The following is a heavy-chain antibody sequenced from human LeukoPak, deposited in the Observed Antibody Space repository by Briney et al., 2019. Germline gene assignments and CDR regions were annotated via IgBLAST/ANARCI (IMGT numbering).Heavy chain of an antibody. CDR3: ARRLYYDNGGYTY. V-gene: IGHV3-11*01. CDR2: IGGSGRTI. J-gene: IGHJ4*02. D-gene: IGHD3-22*01. CDR1: GFTFSDFY. Sequence: GGSLRLSCAASGFTFSDFYMSWIRQAPGKGLEWVSYIGGSGRTIYYADSVKGRFTISRDNAKNSLYLQMNSLRAEDTAVYYCARRLYYDNGGYTYWGQGTLVTVSP.